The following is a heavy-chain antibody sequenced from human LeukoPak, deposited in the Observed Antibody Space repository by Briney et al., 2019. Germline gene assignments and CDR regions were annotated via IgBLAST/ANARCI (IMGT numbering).Heavy chain of an antibody. CDR2: VYSGGST. Sequence: GGSLRLSCAASGFTVSSNYMSWVRQAPGKGLEWVSVVYSGGSTYYADSVKGRFTISRDNSKNTLYLQMNSLKAENTAVYYCARTGCAFWRGYEGMDFWGQGNTVTVSS. CDR3: ARTGCAFWRGYEGMDF. V-gene: IGHV3-53*01. D-gene: IGHD3-3*01. J-gene: IGHJ6*02. CDR1: GFTVSSNY.